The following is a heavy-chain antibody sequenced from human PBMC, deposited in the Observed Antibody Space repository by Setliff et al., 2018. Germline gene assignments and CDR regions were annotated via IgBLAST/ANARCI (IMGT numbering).Heavy chain of an antibody. CDR3: ATIYDSSGHFYPDY. J-gene: IGHJ4*02. D-gene: IGHD3-22*01. V-gene: IGHV1-18*01. CDR2: ISVYNGSP. CDR1: GYTFRNYA. Sequence: ASVKVSCKASGYTFRNYAFAWVRQAPGQGLEWVGWISVYNGSPNYAQKFQGRVTITTDESTSTAYMELSSLRSEDTAVYYCATIYDSSGHFYPDYWGQGTLVTVSS.